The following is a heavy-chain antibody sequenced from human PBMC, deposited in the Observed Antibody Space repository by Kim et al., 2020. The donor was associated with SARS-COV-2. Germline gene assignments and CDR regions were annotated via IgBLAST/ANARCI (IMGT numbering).Heavy chain of an antibody. J-gene: IGHJ5*02. CDR1: GFIVTNHY. CDR3: RRGHWGDTPS. V-gene: IGHV3-53*01. Sequence: GGSLRLSCAASGFIVTNHYLTWVRQAPGKGLEWLSMIHIDGTTYYADSVRGRFTISRDTSENTLYLQMNNLRAEDTAIYFCRRGHWGDTPSWGQGTQVTISS. CDR2: IHIDGTT. D-gene: IGHD7-27*01.